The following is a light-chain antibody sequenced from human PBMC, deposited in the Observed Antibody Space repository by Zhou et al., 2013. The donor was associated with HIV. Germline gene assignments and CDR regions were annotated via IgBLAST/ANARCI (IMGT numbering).Light chain of an antibody. V-gene: IGKV3-15*01. J-gene: IGKJ5*01. CDR3: QQYGSSLIT. Sequence: EIVMTQSPATLSVSPGEGVTLSCRASQSVSDRLAWYQQKPGQSPRLLIYHIYNRATGIPARFSGSGSGTEFTLTISSLQSEDVALYFCQQYGSSLITFGQGTRLEIK. CDR1: QSVSDR. CDR2: HIY.